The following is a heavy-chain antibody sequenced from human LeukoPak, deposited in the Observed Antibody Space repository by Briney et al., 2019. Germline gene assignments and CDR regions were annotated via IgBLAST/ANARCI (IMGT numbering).Heavy chain of an antibody. V-gene: IGHV4-34*01. J-gene: IGHJ4*02. CDR1: GGSFSGYY. CDR3: ARVPYYYDSSGLDY. Sequence: PSETLSLTCAVYGGSFSGYYWSWIRQPPGKGLEWTGEINHSGSTNYNPSLKSRVTISVGTSKNQFSLKLSSVTAADTAVYYCARVPYYYDSSGLDYWGQGTLVTVSS. D-gene: IGHD3-22*01. CDR2: INHSGST.